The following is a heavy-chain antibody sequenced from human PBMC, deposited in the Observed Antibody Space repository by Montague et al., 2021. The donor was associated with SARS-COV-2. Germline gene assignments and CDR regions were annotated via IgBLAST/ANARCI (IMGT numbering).Heavy chain of an antibody. Sequence: SETLSLTCAVSGGSISHYYWSWIRQPPGKGLEWIGYIYSSGGTNYNPSLKSRVTLSLDAAKNHFPLRLSSVTAADTAVYYCARRTDILTGYYDYWGQGTLVTVSS. CDR2: IYSSGGT. CDR3: ARRTDILTGYYDY. V-gene: IGHV4-59*01. CDR1: GGSISHYY. J-gene: IGHJ4*02. D-gene: IGHD3-9*01.